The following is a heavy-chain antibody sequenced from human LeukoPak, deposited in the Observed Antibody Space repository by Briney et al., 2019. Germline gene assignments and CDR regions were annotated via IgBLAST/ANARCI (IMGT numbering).Heavy chain of an antibody. D-gene: IGHD3-22*01. J-gene: IGHJ4*02. CDR2: IYHSGST. Sequence: SETLSLTCTVSGYSISSGYYWGWIRQPPGKGLEWIGSIYHSGSTYYNPSLKSRVTISVDTSKNQFSLKLSSVTAADTAVYYCARGGGSSSYYYDSSRPGDYWGQGTLVTVSS. CDR3: ARGGGSSSYYYDSSRPGDY. V-gene: IGHV4-38-2*02. CDR1: GYSISSGYY.